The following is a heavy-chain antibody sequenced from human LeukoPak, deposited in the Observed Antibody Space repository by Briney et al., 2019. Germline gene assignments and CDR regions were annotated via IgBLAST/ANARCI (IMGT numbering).Heavy chain of an antibody. J-gene: IGHJ4*02. D-gene: IGHD3-10*01. Sequence: PSETLSLTCTVSGGSISSGSYYWSWIRQPAGKGLEWIGRIYTSGSTNYNPSLKSRVTISVDTSKNQFSLKLSSVTAADTAVYYCARGGDYYGSGSYQDYFDYWGQGTLVTVSS. CDR1: GGSISSGSYY. CDR3: ARGGDYYGSGSYQDYFDY. CDR2: IYTSGST. V-gene: IGHV4-61*02.